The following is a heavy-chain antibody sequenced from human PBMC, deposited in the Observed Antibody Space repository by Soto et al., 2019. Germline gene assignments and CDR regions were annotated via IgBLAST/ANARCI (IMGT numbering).Heavy chain of an antibody. CDR3: ARDPTLGYCSSTSCWFDP. CDR1: GDSVSSNSSA. V-gene: IGHV6-1*01. D-gene: IGHD2-2*01. Sequence: TLSVTGGISGDSVSSNSSACNWIRQSPSRGLEWLGRTYYRSKWYNDYVVSVKSRITINPDTSKNQFSLQLNSVTPEDTAVYYCARDPTLGYCSSTSCWFDPWGQGTLVTVSS. J-gene: IGHJ5*02. CDR2: TYYRSKWYN.